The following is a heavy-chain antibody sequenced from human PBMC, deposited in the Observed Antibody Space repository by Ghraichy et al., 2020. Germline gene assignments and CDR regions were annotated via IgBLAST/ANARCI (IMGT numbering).Heavy chain of an antibody. Sequence: SVKVSCKASGGTFSSYAISWVRQAPGQGLEWMGGIVPLFGAPNYAQKFQGRVTITADESTTTAYMELNSLRSEDTAVYYCGKETGTSQNYYFYAMDVWGQGTTVTVSS. CDR2: IVPLFGAP. CDR3: GKETGTSQNYYFYAMDV. CDR1: GGTFSSYA. V-gene: IGHV1-69*13. J-gene: IGHJ6*02. D-gene: IGHD6-6*01.